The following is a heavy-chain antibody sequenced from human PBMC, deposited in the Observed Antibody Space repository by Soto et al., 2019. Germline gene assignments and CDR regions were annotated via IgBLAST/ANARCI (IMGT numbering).Heavy chain of an antibody. J-gene: IGHJ3*02. D-gene: IGHD2-15*01. CDR3: ARDHRYCSGGSCYSDAFDI. V-gene: IGHV3-30-3*01. CDR1: GFTFSSYA. CDR2: ISYDGSNK. Sequence: GGSLRLSCAASGFTFSSYAMHWVRQAPGKGLEWVAVISYDGSNKYYADSVKGRFTISRDNSKNTLYLQMNSLRAEDTAVYYCARDHRYCSGGSCYSDAFDIWGQGTMVTVSS.